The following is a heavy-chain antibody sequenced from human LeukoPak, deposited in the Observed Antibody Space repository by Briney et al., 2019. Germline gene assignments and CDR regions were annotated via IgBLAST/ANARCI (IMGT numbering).Heavy chain of an antibody. CDR1: GFTFDDYA. J-gene: IGHJ4*02. Sequence: PGGSLRLSCAASGFTFDDYAMHWVRQAPGKGLEWVSAISGSGGSTYYADSVKGRFTISRDNSKNTLYLQMNSLRAEDTAVYYCAKDHTHSGWYFTTFDYWGQGTLVTVSS. CDR2: ISGSGGST. D-gene: IGHD6-19*01. CDR3: AKDHTHSGWYFTTFDY. V-gene: IGHV3-23*01.